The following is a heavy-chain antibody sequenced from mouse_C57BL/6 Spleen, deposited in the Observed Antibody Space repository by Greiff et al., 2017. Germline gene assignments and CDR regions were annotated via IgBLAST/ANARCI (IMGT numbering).Heavy chain of an antibody. CDR2: ISSGGDYI. Sequence: EVKLVESGEGLVKPGGSLKLSCAASGFTFSSYAMSWVRQTPEKRLEWVAYISSGGDYIYYADTVKGRFTISRDNARNTLYLQMSSLKSEDTAMYYCTRDRALYYDYAMDYWGQGTSVTVSS. J-gene: IGHJ4*01. CDR3: TRDRALYYDYAMDY. CDR1: GFTFSSYA. D-gene: IGHD2-1*01. V-gene: IGHV5-9-1*02.